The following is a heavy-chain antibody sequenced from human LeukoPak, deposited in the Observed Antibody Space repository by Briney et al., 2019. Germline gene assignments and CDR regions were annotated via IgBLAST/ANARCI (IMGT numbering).Heavy chain of an antibody. V-gene: IGHV4-4*07. Sequence: KPSETLSLTCTVSGGSISSYYWSWIRQPAGKGLEWIGRIYTSGSINYNPSLKSRVTMSVDTSKNQFSLKLSSVTAADTAVYYCARDRPNYYDSSRPNAFDIWGQGTMVTVSS. CDR3: ARDRPNYYDSSRPNAFDI. CDR2: IYTSGSI. J-gene: IGHJ3*02. D-gene: IGHD3-22*01. CDR1: GGSISSYY.